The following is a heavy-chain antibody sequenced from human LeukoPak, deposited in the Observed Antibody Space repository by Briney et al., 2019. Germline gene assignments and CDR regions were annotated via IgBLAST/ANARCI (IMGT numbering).Heavy chain of an antibody. CDR2: IRSRAHRYAT. CDR1: GLTFNGSA. D-gene: IGHD4-17*01. CDR3: TRRHYGDYVVDN. V-gene: IGHV3-73*01. J-gene: IGHJ4*02. Sequence: GGSLRLSCATSGLTFNGSALHWVRQASGQGLEWVGRIRSRAHRYATAYAASVRGRFTVSRDDSKNMAYLQMNSLKTEDTAIYYCTRRHYGDYVVDNWGQGTLVTVSS.